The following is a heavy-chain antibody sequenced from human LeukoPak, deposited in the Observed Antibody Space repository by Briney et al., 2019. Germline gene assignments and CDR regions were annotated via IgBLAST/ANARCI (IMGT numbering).Heavy chain of an antibody. CDR2: IYPGDSDA. J-gene: IGHJ5*02. CDR3: ARLVTPGVTRWFDP. Sequence: GESLKIPCKTSGYKFIDHWIGWVRQLPGKGLGWMAIIYPGDSDARYSPSFQGQVTISADKSITTAYLQWSSLKASDTATYYCARLVTPGVTRWFDPWGQGTPVTVSS. CDR1: GYKFIDHW. V-gene: IGHV5-51*01. D-gene: IGHD1-1*01.